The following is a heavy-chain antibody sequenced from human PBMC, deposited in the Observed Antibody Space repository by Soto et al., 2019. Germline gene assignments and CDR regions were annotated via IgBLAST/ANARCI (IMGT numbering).Heavy chain of an antibody. CDR3: AKDFSDIGSGSYLRGLYYYYYYGMDV. V-gene: IGHV3-23*01. J-gene: IGHJ6*02. D-gene: IGHD3-10*01. Sequence: GGSLRLSCAASGFTFSSYAMSWVRQAPGKGLEWVSAISGSGGSTYYADSVKGRFTISRDNSKNTLYLQMNSLRAEDTAVYYCAKDFSDIGSGSYLRGLYYYYYYGMDVWGQGTTVTVSS. CDR1: GFTFSSYA. CDR2: ISGSGGST.